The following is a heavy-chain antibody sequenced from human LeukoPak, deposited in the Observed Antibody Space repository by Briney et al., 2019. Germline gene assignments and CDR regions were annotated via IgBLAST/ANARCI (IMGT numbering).Heavy chain of an antibody. V-gene: IGHV4-34*01. CDR1: GGSFSGYY. J-gene: IGHJ4*02. CDR3: ARGLPSCY. Sequence: SETLSLTCAVYGGSFSGYYWSWIRQPPGKGLEWIGEINHSGSTNYNPSLKSRVTISVDTSKNQFSLKLSSVTAADTAVYYCARGLPSCYWGQGTLVTVSS. D-gene: IGHD1-26*01. CDR2: INHSGST.